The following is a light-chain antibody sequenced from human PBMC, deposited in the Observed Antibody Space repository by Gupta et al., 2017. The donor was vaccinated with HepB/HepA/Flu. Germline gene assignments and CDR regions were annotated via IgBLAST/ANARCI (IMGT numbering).Light chain of an antibody. Sequence: DIQMTQSPSSLSASLGDRVTITCRASQSISNYLNWYQQKLGKAPKLLIYAASSVQSGVPSRFSGSGSGTDFTLTISSRQPEDFAIYYCQQSFNTPPSFGQGTELEIK. CDR3: QQSFNTPPS. CDR1: QSISNY. J-gene: IGKJ2*03. CDR2: AAS. V-gene: IGKV1-39*01.